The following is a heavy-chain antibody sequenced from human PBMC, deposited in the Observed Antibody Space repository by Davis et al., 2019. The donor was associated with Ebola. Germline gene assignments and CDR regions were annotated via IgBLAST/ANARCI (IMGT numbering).Heavy chain of an antibody. D-gene: IGHD2-2*01. Sequence: GGSLRLSCAASGFTFSSYAMHWVRQAPGKGLEWVAVISYDGSNKYYADSVKGRFTISRDNSKNTLYLQMNSLRAEDTTVYYCARSHYLVPTAMRVWFDPWGQGTLVTVSS. CDR2: ISYDGSNK. CDR3: ARSHYLVPTAMRVWFDP. J-gene: IGHJ5*02. CDR1: GFTFSSYA. V-gene: IGHV3-30-3*01.